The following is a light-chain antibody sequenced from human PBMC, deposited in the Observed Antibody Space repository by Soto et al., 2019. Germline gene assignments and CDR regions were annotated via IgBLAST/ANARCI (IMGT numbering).Light chain of an antibody. Sequence: DVQMTQSPSYLSASVGDSVTITCRASQGISSYLAWYQQKPGRVPKLLIYSASTLHSGVPSRFSGSGSGTDFTLTISSLQTEDVATYYCHQFNIVPNNFGPGTKVDIK. CDR1: QGISSY. V-gene: IGKV1-27*01. CDR2: SAS. J-gene: IGKJ3*01. CDR3: HQFNIVPNN.